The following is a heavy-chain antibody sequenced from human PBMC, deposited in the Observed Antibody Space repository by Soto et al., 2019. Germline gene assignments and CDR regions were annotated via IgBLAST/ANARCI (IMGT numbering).Heavy chain of an antibody. CDR3: AKGRGYSYDQKEPRYYYYYYYMDV. CDR2: ISGSGGST. D-gene: IGHD5-18*01. J-gene: IGHJ6*03. Sequence: GGSLRLSCAASGFTFSSYAMSWVRQAPGKGLEWVSAISGSGGSTYYADSVKGRFTISRDNSKNTLYLQMNSLRAEDTAVYYCAKGRGYSYDQKEPRYYYYYYYMDVWGKGTTVTVSS. V-gene: IGHV3-23*01. CDR1: GFTFSSYA.